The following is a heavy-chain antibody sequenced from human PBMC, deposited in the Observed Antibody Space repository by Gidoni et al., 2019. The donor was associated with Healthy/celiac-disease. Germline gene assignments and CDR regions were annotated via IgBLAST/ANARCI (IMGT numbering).Heavy chain of an antibody. V-gene: IGHV3-23*01. J-gene: IGHJ3*02. CDR2: ISGSGGST. CDR3: ATLPGYSSSWYFPPDAFDI. CDR1: ACTFSSSA. Sequence: EVQLLESGGGLVQPGGSLRLSCAASACTFSSSALSWVRQASGKGLEWVSAISGSGGSTYYADSVKGRFTISRDNSKNTLYLQMNSLRAEDTAVYYCATLPGYSSSWYFPPDAFDIWGQGTMVTVSS. D-gene: IGHD6-13*01.